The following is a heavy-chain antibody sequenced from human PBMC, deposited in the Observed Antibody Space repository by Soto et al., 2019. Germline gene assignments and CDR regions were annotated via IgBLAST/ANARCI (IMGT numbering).Heavy chain of an antibody. Sequence: SVKVSCKASGDTFSDFTFSWVLLAPGGGGEWMGVITPVLKSANYAQKFQGRVTMSPDESTNTAYMELGSLRSEDSHVYYCARGMFRESMSDAQGFTLSHWGQETLVTVSS. D-gene: IGHD3-10*02. CDR3: ARGMFRESMSDAQGFTLSH. J-gene: IGHJ4*01. CDR1: GDTFSDFT. CDR2: ITPVLKSA. V-gene: IGHV1-69*16.